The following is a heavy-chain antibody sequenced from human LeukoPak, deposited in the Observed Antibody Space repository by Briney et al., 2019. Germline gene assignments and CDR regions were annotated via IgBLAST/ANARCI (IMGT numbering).Heavy chain of an antibody. J-gene: IGHJ4*02. CDR1: GFTFSSYW. V-gene: IGHV3-74*01. Sequence: GGSLRLSCAASGFTFSSYWMHWVRQAPGKGLVWVSRINSDGRSTSYADSVKGRFTISRDNAKNTLYLQMNSLRAEDTAVYYCAREVGGYYDAWFDYWGQGTLVTVSS. D-gene: IGHD3-22*01. CDR3: AREVGGYYDAWFDY. CDR2: INSDGRST.